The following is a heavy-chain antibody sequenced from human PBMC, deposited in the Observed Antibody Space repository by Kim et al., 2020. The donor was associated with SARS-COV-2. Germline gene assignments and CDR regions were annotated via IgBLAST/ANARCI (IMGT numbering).Heavy chain of an antibody. CDR2: IYYSGST. CDR3: ARPTYGGMTSWFDT. CDR1: GGSISSSSYY. D-gene: IGHD2-15*01. Sequence: SETLSLTCTVSGGSISSSSYYWGWIRQPPGKGLEWIGSIYYSGSTYYNPSLKSRVTISVDTSKNQFSLKLSSVTAADTAVYYCARPTYGGMTSWFDTWGQGTLVTVSS. J-gene: IGHJ5*02. V-gene: IGHV4-39*01.